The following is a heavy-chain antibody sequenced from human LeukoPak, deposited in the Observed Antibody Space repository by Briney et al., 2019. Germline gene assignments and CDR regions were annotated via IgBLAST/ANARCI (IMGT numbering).Heavy chain of an antibody. J-gene: IGHJ4*02. CDR2: ISSSGSTI. D-gene: IGHD6-19*01. CDR3: ARDGVAGTGPDYLDY. CDR1: GFTFSSYE. Sequence: PGGSLRLSCATSGFTFSSYEMNWVRQAPGKGLEWVSYISSSGSTIYYADSVKGRFTISRDNAKNSLYLQMNSLRAEDTAVYYCARDGVAGTGPDYLDYWGQGTLVTVSS. V-gene: IGHV3-48*03.